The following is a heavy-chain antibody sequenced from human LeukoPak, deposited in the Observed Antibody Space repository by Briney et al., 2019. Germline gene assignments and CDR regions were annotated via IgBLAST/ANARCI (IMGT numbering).Heavy chain of an antibody. CDR2: ISGSGGSA. Sequence: GGSLRLSCAASGFTFSSYGMSWVRRAPGKGLEWVSAISGSGGSAYYADSVKGRFTISRDNSKNTLYLQMNSLRAEDTAVYYCAKGDSSGWLYYFDYWGQGTLVTVSS. D-gene: IGHD6-19*01. CDR1: GFTFSSYG. J-gene: IGHJ4*02. V-gene: IGHV3-23*01. CDR3: AKGDSSGWLYYFDY.